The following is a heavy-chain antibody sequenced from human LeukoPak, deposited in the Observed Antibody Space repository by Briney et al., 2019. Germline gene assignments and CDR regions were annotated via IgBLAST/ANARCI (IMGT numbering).Heavy chain of an antibody. J-gene: IGHJ4*02. V-gene: IGHV4-34*01. CDR3: ARGLRKLRPIDY. D-gene: IGHD3-10*01. CDR1: GGSFSGYY. Sequence: SETLSLTCAVYGGSFSGYYWSWIRQPPGKGLEWIGEINHSGSTNYNPSLKSRVTISVDTSKNQFSLKLSSVTAADTAVYYCARGLRKLRPIDYWGQGTLVTVSS. CDR2: INHSGST.